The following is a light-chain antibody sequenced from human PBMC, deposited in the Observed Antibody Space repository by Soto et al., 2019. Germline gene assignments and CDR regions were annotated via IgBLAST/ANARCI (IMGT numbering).Light chain of an antibody. CDR1: QSVLYSSNNKNY. V-gene: IGKV4-1*01. CDR2: WAS. CDR3: QQYESTPPT. Sequence: DIVMTQAPDSLAVSLGARATINCKSSQSVLYSSNNKNYLAWYQQRPGQPPKLLIYWASTREYGVPDRFSGSGSGTDFTLTVTSLQAEDFAVYYCQQYESTPPTFGQGTKLEIK. J-gene: IGKJ2*01.